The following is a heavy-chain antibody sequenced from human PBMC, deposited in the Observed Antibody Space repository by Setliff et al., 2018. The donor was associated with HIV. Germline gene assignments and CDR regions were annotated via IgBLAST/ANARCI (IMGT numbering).Heavy chain of an antibody. D-gene: IGHD2-8*02. Sequence: SETLSLTCSVSGSSISNNSYWWAWIRQPPGKGLEYTGTIYHRGGTFNNPSLKSRVVMSVDTSKNQFSLKLTSVTAADTATYYCARDTGVNVAPDGRGYHTFDFWGRGTMVTVSS. J-gene: IGHJ3*01. CDR1: GSSISNNSY. CDR3: ARDTGVNVAPDGRGYHTFDF. CDR2: IYHRGGT. V-gene: IGHV4-38-2*02.